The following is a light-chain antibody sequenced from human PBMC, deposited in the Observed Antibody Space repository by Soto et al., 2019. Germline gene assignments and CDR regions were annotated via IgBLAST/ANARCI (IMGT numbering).Light chain of an antibody. V-gene: IGKV1-6*01. Sequence: AIQMTQSPSSLSASVGDRVPLSCRASRGIRNALGWYQQKPGKAPELLIYDVSSLQSGVPSRFSGSGSGTDFNLTISRLETEDFATYECLQDYSYPRTFGQGTKVDIK. J-gene: IGKJ1*01. CDR2: DVS. CDR1: RGIRNA. CDR3: LQDYSYPRT.